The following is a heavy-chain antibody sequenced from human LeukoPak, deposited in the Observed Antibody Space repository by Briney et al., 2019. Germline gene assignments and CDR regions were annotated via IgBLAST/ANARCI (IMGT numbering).Heavy chain of an antibody. V-gene: IGHV3-74*01. D-gene: IGHD6-19*01. CDR2: INSDGSST. Sequence: GGSLRLSCAASGFTFSSYWMHWVRQAPGKGLVWVSRINSDGSSTSYADSVKGRFTISRDNAKNTLYLQMNSLRVEDTAVYYCARGSGPSGPFDYWGQGTLVTVSS. J-gene: IGHJ4*02. CDR3: ARGSGPSGPFDY. CDR1: GFTFSSYW.